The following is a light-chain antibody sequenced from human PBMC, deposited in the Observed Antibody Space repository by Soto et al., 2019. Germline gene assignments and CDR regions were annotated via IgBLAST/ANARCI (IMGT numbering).Light chain of an antibody. CDR2: DES. Sequence: EIVLTQSPATLSLSPGERATLSCRARQSVSSYLAWYQQKPGQAHRLLIYDESNRATGIPARFSGSGSGTDFTLTISSLEPEDFAVYYCQQRSNWPRRTFGQGTKVEIK. CDR3: QQRSNWPRRT. J-gene: IGKJ1*01. V-gene: IGKV3-11*01. CDR1: QSVSSY.